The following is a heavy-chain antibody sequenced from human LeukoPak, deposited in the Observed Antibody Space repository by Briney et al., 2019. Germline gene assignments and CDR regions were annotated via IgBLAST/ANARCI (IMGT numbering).Heavy chain of an antibody. D-gene: IGHD1-1*01. J-gene: IGHJ4*02. V-gene: IGHV3-23*01. CDR1: GFTFNKYA. Sequence: GGSLRLSCAASGFTFNKYAMTWARQAPGKGLVWVAVISASGDNTDYADSVKGRFTISRDNSKNTLSLQMNSLRVEDTAVYYCAKVVGTGTTPTDYWGQGTLVTVSS. CDR2: ISASGDNT. CDR3: AKVVGTGTTPTDY.